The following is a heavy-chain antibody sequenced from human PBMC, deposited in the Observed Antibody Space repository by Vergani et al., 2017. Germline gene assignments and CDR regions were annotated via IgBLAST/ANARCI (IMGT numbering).Heavy chain of an antibody. CDR2: IKQDGSED. V-gene: IGHV3-7*01. D-gene: IGHD5-24*01. CDR1: GFTLSRYW. Sequence: EVQVVESGGHLVQPGGSLRLSCAASGFTLSRYWLSWVRQAPGEGLGRLANIKQDGSEDYYVDSVKGRFTITRDNAKKFIYLQMNSRRADDTAVYYCVRGGLATIYNWFDPWGQGTRVTVSS. CDR3: VRGGLATIYNWFDP. J-gene: IGHJ5*01.